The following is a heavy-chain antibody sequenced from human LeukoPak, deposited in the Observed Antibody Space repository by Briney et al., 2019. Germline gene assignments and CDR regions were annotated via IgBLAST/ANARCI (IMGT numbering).Heavy chain of an antibody. CDR1: ARSINRGGYY. CDR3: ASGGSSWYFDY. V-gene: IGHV4-31*03. J-gene: IGHJ4*02. Sequence: LTCTVSARSINRGGYYWSWIRQHPGNGLEWIGYIYYSGSTYYNASLKSRVTISVDTSKNQVSLKVSSVTAADTAVYYCASGGSSWYFDYWGQGAMLTVSS. CDR2: IYYSGST. D-gene: IGHD6-13*01.